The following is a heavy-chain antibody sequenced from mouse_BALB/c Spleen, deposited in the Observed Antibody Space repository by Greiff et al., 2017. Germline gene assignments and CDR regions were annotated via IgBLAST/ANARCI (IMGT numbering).Heavy chain of an antibody. V-gene: IGHV3-8*02. CDR3: ARRTVVADWAMDY. D-gene: IGHD1-1*01. J-gene: IGHJ4*01. Sequence: DVKLQESGPSLVKPSQTLSLTCSVTGDSITSGYWNWIRKFPGNRLEYMGYISYSGSTYYNPSLKSRISITRDTSKNQYYLQLNSVTTEDTATYYCARRTVVADWAMDYWGQGTSVTVSS. CDR1: GDSITSGY. CDR2: ISYSGST.